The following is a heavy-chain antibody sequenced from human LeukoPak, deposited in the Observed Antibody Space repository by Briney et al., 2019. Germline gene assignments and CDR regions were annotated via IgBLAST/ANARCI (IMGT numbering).Heavy chain of an antibody. D-gene: IGHD2-2*02. V-gene: IGHV4-59*08. CDR2: IHHSGRT. CDR1: GGSVSNYF. Sequence: SETLSLTCTVSGGSVSNYFWSWIRQPPGKGLEWIGNIHHSGRTYYNPSVKSRVTISLDTSKNQFSLKLSSVTAADTAVYYCARHDKYQLPYDYWGQGTLVTVSS. J-gene: IGHJ4*02. CDR3: ARHDKYQLPYDY.